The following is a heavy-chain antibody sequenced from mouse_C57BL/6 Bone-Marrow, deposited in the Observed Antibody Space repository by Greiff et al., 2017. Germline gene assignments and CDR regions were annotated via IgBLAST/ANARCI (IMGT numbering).Heavy chain of an antibody. CDR3: ARHKAWIDY. V-gene: IGHV5-9*01. D-gene: IGHD3-2*02. CDR1: GFTFSSYT. Sequence: DVMLVESGGGLVKPGGSLKLSCAASGFTFSSYTMSWVRQTPEKRLEWVATISGGGGNTYYPDSVKGRFTISRDNAKNTLYLQMSSLRSEDTALYYCARHKAWIDYWGQGTTLTVSS. J-gene: IGHJ2*01. CDR2: ISGGGGNT.